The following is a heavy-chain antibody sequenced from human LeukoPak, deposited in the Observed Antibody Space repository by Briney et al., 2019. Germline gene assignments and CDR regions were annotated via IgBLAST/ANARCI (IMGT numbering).Heavy chain of an antibody. CDR3: ARSWPGTTYFDY. CDR2: IYYSGST. V-gene: IGHV4-39*01. CDR1: GGSISSSSYY. Sequence: SETLSLTRTVSGGSISSSSYYWGWIRQPPGKGLEWIGSIYYSGSTYYNPSLKSRVTISVDTSKNQFSLKLSSVTAADTAVYYCARSWPGTTYFDYWGQGTLVTVSS. D-gene: IGHD3-10*01. J-gene: IGHJ4*02.